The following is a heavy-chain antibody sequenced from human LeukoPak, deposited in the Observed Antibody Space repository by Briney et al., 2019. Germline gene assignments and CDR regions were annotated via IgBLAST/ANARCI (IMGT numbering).Heavy chain of an antibody. CDR3: ARELSRIAVAGSKAPVDY. CDR2: ISYDGSNK. D-gene: IGHD6-19*01. V-gene: IGHV3-30*04. J-gene: IGHJ4*02. CDR1: GFTFSSYA. Sequence: GGSLRLSCAASGFTFSSYAVHWVRQAPGKGLEWVALISYDGSNKYYTDSVKGRFTISRDNSKNTLYLQMNSLRAEDTAVYYCARELSRIAVAGSKAPVDYWGQGTLVTVSS.